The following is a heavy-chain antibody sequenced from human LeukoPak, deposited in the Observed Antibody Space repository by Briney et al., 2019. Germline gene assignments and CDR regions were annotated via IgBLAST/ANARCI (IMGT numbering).Heavy chain of an antibody. CDR2: TYYSGTT. D-gene: IGHD6-13*01. J-gene: IGHJ5*02. V-gene: IGHV4-59*01. Sequence: PSETLSLTCTVSGGSIISYYWSWIRQPPGQGLKWIGYTYYSGTTNYNHSLKSRVTISGDTSKNQFSLKRSSVTAADTAVYYCARGRSGSSSWFRGYNWFDPWGQGTLVTVSS. CDR1: GGSIISYY. CDR3: ARGRSGSSSWFRGYNWFDP.